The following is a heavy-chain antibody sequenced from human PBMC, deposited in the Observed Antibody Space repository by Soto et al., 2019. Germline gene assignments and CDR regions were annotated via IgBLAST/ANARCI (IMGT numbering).Heavy chain of an antibody. CDR2: IHGDGDYT. J-gene: IGHJ2*01. CDR3: AKNRGAGSYSNWSFAV. Sequence: QVLESGGGLEQPGGSLRLSCAASGFTFSCCAMSWVRQAPGKGLEWVSTIHGDGDYTHDTDSVKGRFSISRDNSRNTLHLQMNSLRADDTAVYYCAKNRGAGSYSNWSFAVWGRGTLVTVSS. V-gene: IGHV3-23*01. D-gene: IGHD1-26*01. CDR1: GFTFSCCA.